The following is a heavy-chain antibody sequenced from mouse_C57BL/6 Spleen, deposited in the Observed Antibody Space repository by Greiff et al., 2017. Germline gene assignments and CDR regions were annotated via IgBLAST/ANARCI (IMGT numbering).Heavy chain of an antibody. CDR1: GYTFTNYW. J-gene: IGHJ2*01. D-gene: IGHD2-5*01. Sequence: QVQLKESGAELVRPGTSVKMSCKASGYTFTNYWIGWAKQRPGHGLEWIGDIYPGGGYTNYNEKFKGKATLTADKSSSTAYMQFSSLTSEDSAIYYCAREGYSNDFDYWGQGTTLTVSS. CDR2: IYPGGGYT. V-gene: IGHV1-63*01. CDR3: AREGYSNDFDY.